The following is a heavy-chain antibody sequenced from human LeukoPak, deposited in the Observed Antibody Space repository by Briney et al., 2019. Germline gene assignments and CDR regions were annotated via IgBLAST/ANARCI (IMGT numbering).Heavy chain of an antibody. CDR1: GYTFTSCD. D-gene: IGHD3-22*01. CDR2: MNPNSGNS. CDR3: ARRADDFDSSCYQH. J-gene: IGHJ4*02. Sequence: GASVKVSCKASGYTFTSCDINWVRQATGQGLEWMGWMNPNSGNSGYAQKFQGRVTMTRDTSITTAYMELSSLRSDDTAVYYCARRADDFDSSCYQHWGRGTLVTVSS. V-gene: IGHV1-8*01.